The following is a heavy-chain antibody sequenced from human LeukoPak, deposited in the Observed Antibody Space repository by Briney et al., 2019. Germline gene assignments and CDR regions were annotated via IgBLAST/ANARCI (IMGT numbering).Heavy chain of an antibody. CDR2: INPSGGST. V-gene: IGHV1-46*01. CDR1: GYTFTSYY. CDR3: ARDCSSTSCPAPPDY. Sequence: ASVKVSCKASGYTFTSYYMHWVRQAPGQGLEWMGIINPSGGSTSYAQKFQGRVTMTRDTSTSTVYMELSSLRSEDTAVYYCARDCSSTSCPAPPDYWGQGTLVTVSS. J-gene: IGHJ4*02. D-gene: IGHD2-2*01.